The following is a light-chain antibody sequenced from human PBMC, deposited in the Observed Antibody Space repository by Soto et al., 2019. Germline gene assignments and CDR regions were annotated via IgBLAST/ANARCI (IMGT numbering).Light chain of an antibody. CDR2: GAS. V-gene: IGKV3-20*01. CDR3: QQYGSALSCT. J-gene: IGKJ5*01. Sequence: EIELTQSPGTLSLSPGERATLSCRASQSVSSNYFAWYQQKPGQAPRLLIHGASRRATGIPDRFSGGGSCTDFTLTISRLQPEDFAVYYCQQYGSALSCTFGQGTRLEIK. CDR1: QSVSSNY.